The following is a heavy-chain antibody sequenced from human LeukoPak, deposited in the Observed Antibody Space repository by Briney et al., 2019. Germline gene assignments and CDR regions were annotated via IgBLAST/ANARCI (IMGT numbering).Heavy chain of an antibody. CDR3: ARETEAGPGGNWFDP. Sequence: PSQTLSLTCTVSGGSISSGGYYWSWIRQHPGKXXXXXXXXYYSGSTYYNPSLRSRVTISVDTSKNQFSLKLSSVTAADTAVYYCARETEAGPGGNWFDPWGQGTLVTVSS. J-gene: IGHJ5*02. V-gene: IGHV4-31*03. CDR2: XYYSGST. D-gene: IGHD2-15*01. CDR1: GGSISSGGYY.